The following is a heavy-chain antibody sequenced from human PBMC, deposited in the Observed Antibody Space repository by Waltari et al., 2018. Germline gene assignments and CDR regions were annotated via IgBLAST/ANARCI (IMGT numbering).Heavy chain of an antibody. Sequence: QLQLQESGPGLVKPSETLSLTYTVSGGSIDSSHYYWGWIRQPPGKGLEWLGTIFYNGATKYPPSLKRRVSLSLDTSKNQFSLGLRSITAADTAMYYCAREIRDIVVVPSPGGYWGQGTLVTVSS. CDR2: IFYNGAT. V-gene: IGHV4-39*07. CDR3: AREIRDIVVVPSPGGY. CDR1: GGSIDSSHYY. D-gene: IGHD2-2*01. J-gene: IGHJ4*02.